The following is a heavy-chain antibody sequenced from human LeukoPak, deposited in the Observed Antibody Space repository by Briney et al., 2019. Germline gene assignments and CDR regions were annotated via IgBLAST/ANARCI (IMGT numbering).Heavy chain of an antibody. D-gene: IGHD2-15*01. CDR1: GYSISNGYY. CDR3: ARVPKSYCSGGSCYYAYYYYYMDV. J-gene: IGHJ6*03. CDR2: LYHSDSA. Sequence: SETLSLTCAVSGYSISNGYYWVWIRQPPGRGLEWIGSLYHSDSAYYNTSLRSRVSMSVDTSKNQFSLKLSSVTAADTAVYYCARVPKSYCSGGSCYYAYYYYYMDVWGKGTTVTVSS. V-gene: IGHV4-38-2*01.